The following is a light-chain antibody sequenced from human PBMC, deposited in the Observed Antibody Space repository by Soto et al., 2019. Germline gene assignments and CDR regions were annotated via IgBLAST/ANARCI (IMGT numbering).Light chain of an antibody. CDR1: QTINNK. V-gene: IGKV1-5*01. J-gene: IGKJ2*01. CDR2: DGY. Sequence: DIQMTQSPSTLPASVGDRVTITCRASQTINNKLAWYQKKPGKGPKLLIYDGYTLESEVPSRFSVSGSGTDFTLTIGSLQPDDFSNYYCQEYDTYFPYTCGQGTKLDIK. CDR3: QEYDTYFPYT.